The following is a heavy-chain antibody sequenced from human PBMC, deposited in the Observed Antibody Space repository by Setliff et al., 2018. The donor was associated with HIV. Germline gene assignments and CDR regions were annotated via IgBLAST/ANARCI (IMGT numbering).Heavy chain of an antibody. V-gene: IGHV1-2*02. CDR3: TRSTTAD. D-gene: IGHD4-17*01. J-gene: IGHJ4*02. CDR1: GGTFGSYA. CDR2: IYPNTGGT. Sequence: ASVKVSCKASGGTFGSYAVSWVRQAPGQGLEWMGWIYPNTGGTNYAQKFQGRVTMTRDTSIRTAYMELRMLTSDDTAIYYCTRSTTADWGQGTMVTVSS.